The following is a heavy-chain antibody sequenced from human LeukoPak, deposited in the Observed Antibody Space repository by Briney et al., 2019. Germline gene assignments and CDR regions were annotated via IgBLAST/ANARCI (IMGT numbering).Heavy chain of an antibody. CDR1: GGSISSSSYY. D-gene: IGHD6-6*01. CDR2: IYYSGST. Sequence: PSETLSLTCTVSGGSISSSSYYWGWIRQPPGKGLEWIGSIYYSGSTYYNPSLKSRVTISVDTSKNQFSLKLSSVTAADTAVYYCARDTSIAARQLYYGMDVWGQGTTVTVSS. CDR3: ARDTSIAARQLYYGMDV. V-gene: IGHV4-39*02. J-gene: IGHJ6*02.